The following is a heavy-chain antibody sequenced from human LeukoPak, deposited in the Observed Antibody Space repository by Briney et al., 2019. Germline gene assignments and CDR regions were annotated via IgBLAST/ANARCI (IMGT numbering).Heavy chain of an antibody. J-gene: IGHJ4*02. CDR1: GFTFCGYN. D-gene: IGHD1-26*01. CDR3: ARDVSARGGSYFDY. CDR2: IRYGCISI. Sequence: GGSLRLSCAASGFTFCGYNMNWVRQSPGPGLQCVSSIRYGCISIYYADSVKGRFTICRDNAKTSLYLQMNSLRAEDTAVYYCARDVSARGGSYFDYWGQGILVTVSS. V-gene: IGHV3-21*01.